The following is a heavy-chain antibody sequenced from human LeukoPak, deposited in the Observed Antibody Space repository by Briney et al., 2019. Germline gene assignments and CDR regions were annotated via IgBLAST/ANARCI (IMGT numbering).Heavy chain of an antibody. Sequence: GESLRLSCTASGFTFSSYSMNWVRQAPGKGLELVANIKHDGSETFYLDSVKGRFTVSRDNAKNSLFLHMNNLRAEDTGVYYCARAYYWGQGTLVTVSS. CDR2: IKHDGSET. CDR3: ARAYY. CDR1: GFTFSSYS. J-gene: IGHJ4*02. V-gene: IGHV3-7*01.